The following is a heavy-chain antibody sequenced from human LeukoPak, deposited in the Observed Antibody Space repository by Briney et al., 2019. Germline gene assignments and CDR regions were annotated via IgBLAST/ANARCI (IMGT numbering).Heavy chain of an antibody. CDR1: GFIFSNHA. CDR2: TSGSGGNT. Sequence: GGSLRLSCAASGFIFSNHAVSWVCHAPGKGPGWVSSTSGSGGNTNYAHSVRGRFTISRDNSTKTQYLQMNTLRVDDTAVYYCAKEPQWLVRRWFAPWGEGTPVAASS. V-gene: IGHV3-23*01. D-gene: IGHD6-19*01. CDR3: AKEPQWLVRRWFAP. J-gene: IGHJ5*02.